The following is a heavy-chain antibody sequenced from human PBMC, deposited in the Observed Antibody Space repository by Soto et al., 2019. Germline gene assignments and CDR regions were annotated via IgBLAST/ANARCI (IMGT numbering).Heavy chain of an antibody. D-gene: IGHD4-4*01. Sequence: QTLSLTCAISGDSISSNSAAWNWIRQSPSRGFEWLGRTYYRSRWYHDYAVSVKSRIIINPDTSKNQVSLQLNSVTPDDTAVYYCASYRYDYWGQGTVVTVSS. CDR2: TYYRSRWYH. CDR3: ASYRYDY. J-gene: IGHJ4*02. V-gene: IGHV6-1*01. CDR1: GDSISSNSAA.